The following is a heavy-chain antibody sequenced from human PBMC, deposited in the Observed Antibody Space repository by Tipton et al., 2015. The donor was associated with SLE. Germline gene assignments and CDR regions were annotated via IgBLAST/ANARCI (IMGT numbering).Heavy chain of an antibody. CDR3: AREDFMVITSLGLGY. V-gene: IGHV1-18*01. J-gene: IGHJ4*02. CDR1: GYTFSSFA. CDR2: INTYNGIT. D-gene: IGHD2-21*01. Sequence: QSGAEVKKPGASVKVSCKASGYTFSSFAISWVRQAPGQGLEWMGWINTYNGITNYAQRLQDRVTMTTDTSTGTAYMELRSLRSDDTAIYYCAREDFMVITSLGLGYWGQGTLVTVSS.